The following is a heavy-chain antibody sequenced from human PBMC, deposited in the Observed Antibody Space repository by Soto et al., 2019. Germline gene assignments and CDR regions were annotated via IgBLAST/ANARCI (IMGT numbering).Heavy chain of an antibody. CDR2: INHSGST. Sequence: SETLSLTCAVYDVSFSGYYWSWIRQPPGKGLEWIGEINHSGSTNYNPSLKSRVTISVDTSKNQFSLKLSSVTAADTAVYYCARVSGIYHYGMDVWGQGTTVTVSS. CDR3: ARVSGIYHYGMDV. CDR1: DVSFSGYY. J-gene: IGHJ6*02. V-gene: IGHV4-34*01. D-gene: IGHD3-10*01.